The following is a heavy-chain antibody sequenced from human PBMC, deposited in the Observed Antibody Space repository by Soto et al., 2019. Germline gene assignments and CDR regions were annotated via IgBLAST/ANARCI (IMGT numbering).Heavy chain of an antibody. J-gene: IGHJ6*02. CDR2: IWYDGSNK. D-gene: IGHD2-21*02. CDR3: ARENCGGDCYLGYYYYGMDV. CDR1: GFTFSSYG. V-gene: IGHV3-33*01. Sequence: GGSLRLSCAASGFTFSSYGMHWVRQAPGKGLEWVAVIWYDGSNKYYADSVKGRFTISRDNSKNTLYLQMNSLRAEDTAVYYCARENCGGDCYLGYYYYGMDVWGQGTTVTVSS.